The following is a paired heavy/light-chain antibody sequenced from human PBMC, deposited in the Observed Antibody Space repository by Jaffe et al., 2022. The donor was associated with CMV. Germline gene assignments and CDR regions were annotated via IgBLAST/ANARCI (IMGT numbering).Heavy chain of an antibody. CDR1: GFTFSSYV. CDR2: ISGSGGST. J-gene: IGHJ4*02. CDR3: VVIVVVVGATDYFDY. V-gene: IGHV3-23*01. D-gene: IGHD2-15*01. Sequence: EVQLLESGGGLVQPGGSLRLSCAASGFTFSSYVMSWVRQAPGKGLEWVSAISGSGGSTYYADSVKGRFTISRDNSKNTLYLQMNSLRAEDTAVYYCVVIVVVVGATDYFDYWGQGTLVTVSS.
Light chain of an antibody. J-gene: IGKJ1*01. CDR3: QQSYSRPKT. CDR2: AAS. Sequence: DIQMTQSPSSLSASVGDRVTITCRASQSISSYLNWYQQKPGKAPKLLIYAASSLQSGVPSRFSGSGSGTDFTLTISSLQPEDFATYYCQQSYSRPKTFGQGTKVEIK. V-gene: IGKV1-39*01. CDR1: QSISSY.